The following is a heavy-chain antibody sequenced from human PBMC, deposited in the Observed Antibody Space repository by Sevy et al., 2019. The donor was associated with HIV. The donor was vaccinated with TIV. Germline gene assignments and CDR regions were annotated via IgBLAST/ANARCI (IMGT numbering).Heavy chain of an antibody. CDR1: GFTFNSYA. CDR2: ISSNGGST. Sequence: GGSLRLSCSASGFTFNSYAMHWVRQAPGKGLEYVSAISSNGGSTYYADSVKGRFTISRDNSKNTLYLQMSSLRAEDTAVYYCGGIMITFGGVIIKKSGDYWGQGTLVTVSS. D-gene: IGHD3-16*02. CDR3: GGIMITFGGVIIKKSGDY. J-gene: IGHJ4*02. V-gene: IGHV3-64D*06.